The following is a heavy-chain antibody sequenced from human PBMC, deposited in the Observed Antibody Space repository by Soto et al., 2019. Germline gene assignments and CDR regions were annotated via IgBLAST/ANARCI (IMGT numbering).Heavy chain of an antibody. CDR1: GFTFSSYA. CDR3: AKDSTVFYSSSDVNWFAP. D-gene: IGHD6-6*01. J-gene: IGHJ5*02. CDR2: ISGSGGST. Sequence: GGSLRLSCAASGFTFSSYAMSWVRQAPGKGLEWVSAISGSGGSTYYADSVKGRFTISRDNSKNTLYLQMNSLRAEDTAVYYCAKDSTVFYSSSDVNWFAPWGQGTLVLVSS. V-gene: IGHV3-23*01.